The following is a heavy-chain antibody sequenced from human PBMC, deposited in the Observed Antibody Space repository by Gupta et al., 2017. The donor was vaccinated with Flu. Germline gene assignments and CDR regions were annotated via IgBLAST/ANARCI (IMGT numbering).Heavy chain of an antibody. D-gene: IGHD3-10*01. J-gene: IGHJ4*02. CDR3: SRDGFGFPSRYDL. CDR1: EFSFSSYW. CDR2: IKGDGTEK. V-gene: IGHV3-7*01. Sequence: SEFSFSSYWMSWVRQAPGKGLEWVAHIKGDGTEKNYGGSVEGRFTVSRDNAKNSLFLQMNSLTDEDSAVYYCSRDGFGFPSRYDLWGQGTVVAVXS.